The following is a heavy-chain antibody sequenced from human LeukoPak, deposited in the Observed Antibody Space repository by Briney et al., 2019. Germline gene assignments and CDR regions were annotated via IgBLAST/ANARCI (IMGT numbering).Heavy chain of an antibody. J-gene: IGHJ4*02. CDR1: GGSFSGYY. D-gene: IGHD3-22*01. Sequence: PSETLSLTCAVYGGSFSGYYWSWIRQPPGKGLEWIGEINHSGSTNYNPSLKSRVTISVDTSKNQFSLKLSSVTAADTAVYYCARVGMAHYYDSSGYYPSYFDYWGQGTLVTVSS. CDR3: ARVGMAHYYDSSGYYPSYFDY. V-gene: IGHV4-34*01. CDR2: INHSGST.